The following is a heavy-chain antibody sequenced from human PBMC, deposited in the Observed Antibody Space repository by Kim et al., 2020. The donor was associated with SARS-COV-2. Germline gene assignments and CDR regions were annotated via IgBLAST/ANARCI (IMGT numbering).Heavy chain of an antibody. V-gene: IGHV4-30-2*01. J-gene: IGHJ3*02. CDR3: ARDRPDDAFDI. CDR2: T. Sequence: TYYNPSLRSRVTISVDRSKNQFSLKLSSVTAADTAVYYCARDRPDDAFDIWGQGTMVTVSS.